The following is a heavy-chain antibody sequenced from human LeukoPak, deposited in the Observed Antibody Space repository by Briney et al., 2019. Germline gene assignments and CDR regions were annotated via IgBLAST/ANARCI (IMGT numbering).Heavy chain of an antibody. CDR1: GFTFRRYW. V-gene: IGHV3-74*03. J-gene: IGHJ1*01. D-gene: IGHD4-17*01. CDR2: INSDGYST. Sequence: GGSLSHSCAASGFTFRRYWMHWVRQAPGRGLAWVSRINSDGYSTTYADSVRGRSTISRDNGKNTLYLQMNSLRVDDTAVYYCARDYGDWGRGSMLTVSS. CDR3: ARDYGD.